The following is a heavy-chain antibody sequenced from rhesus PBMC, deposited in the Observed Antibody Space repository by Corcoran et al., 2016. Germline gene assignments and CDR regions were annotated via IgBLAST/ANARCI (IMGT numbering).Heavy chain of an antibody. V-gene: IGHV4-73*01. J-gene: IGHJ1*01. CDR3: ARVRYNIWTGITGYFEF. Sequence: QVQLQQWGEGLVKPSETLSLTCAVYGGSISGYYYWSWIRQPPGKGLEWIGYIYGNSASTNYNPSLKHLVTFSKDTSKNQFSLKLSSVTAADTAVYYCARVRYNIWTGITGYFEFWGQGALVTVSS. CDR1: GGSISGYYY. CDR2: IYGNSAST. D-gene: IGHD3-3*01.